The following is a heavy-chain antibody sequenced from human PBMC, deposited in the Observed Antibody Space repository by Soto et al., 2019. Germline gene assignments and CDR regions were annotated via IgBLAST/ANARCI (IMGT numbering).Heavy chain of an antibody. V-gene: IGHV3-74*01. CDR2: IKGDVITT. CDR3: ARGAFGAYYLDS. Sequence: EVQLVESGGGLVQRGGSRRLSCLASGFTFVNYGIHWVRQAPGEGLVWVSRIKGDVITTNYADSVKARFTISRDNAKNTVFLQMNSLRAEDTAVYYCARGAFGAYYLDSWGQGTLVIVS. J-gene: IGHJ4*02. CDR1: GFTFVNYG. D-gene: IGHD3-3*01.